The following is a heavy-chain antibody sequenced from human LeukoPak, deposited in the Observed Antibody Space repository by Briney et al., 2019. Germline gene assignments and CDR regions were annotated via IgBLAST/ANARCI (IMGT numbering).Heavy chain of an antibody. CDR2: IYPGDSDT. CDR3: ATDYGGNRRKPVGLV. Sequence: GESLKISCKGSGYSFTSYWIGWVRQMPGRGLEWMGIIYPGDSDTRYSPSFQGQVTISADKSISTAYLQWSSLKASDTAMYYCATDYGGNRRKPVGLVWGQGTLVTVFS. CDR1: GYSFTSYW. D-gene: IGHD4-17*01. V-gene: IGHV5-51*01. J-gene: IGHJ4*02.